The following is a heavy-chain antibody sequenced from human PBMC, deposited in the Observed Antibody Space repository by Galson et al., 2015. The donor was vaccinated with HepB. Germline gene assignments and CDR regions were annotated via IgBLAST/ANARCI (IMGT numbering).Heavy chain of an antibody. CDR3: ARDRSAAGPPPDY. J-gene: IGHJ4*01. Sequence: SVKVSCKASGYTFTSYAMNWVRQAPGQGLEWMGWIDTYTGKPTYAQGFRGRFVLSLDTSVRKTYLQISGLRAEDTAIYYCARDRSAAGPPPDYWGQGTLVTVSS. V-gene: IGHV7-4-1*02. CDR1: GYTFTSYA. CDR2: IDTYTGKP. D-gene: IGHD6-13*01.